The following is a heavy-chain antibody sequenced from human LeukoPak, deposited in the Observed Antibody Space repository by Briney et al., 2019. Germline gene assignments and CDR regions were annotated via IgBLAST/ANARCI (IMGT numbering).Heavy chain of an antibody. Sequence: QSGGSLRLSCAASGFTFSRFWMAWVRQATGKGLEWVANIKQDGSEKYYVDSVKGRFTISRDNAKNSLYLQMNSLRVEDTAVYYCAFNDYGERGANFDYWGQGTLVTVSS. V-gene: IGHV3-7*01. J-gene: IGHJ4*02. CDR2: IKQDGSEK. D-gene: IGHD4-17*01. CDR3: AFNDYGERGANFDY. CDR1: GFTFSRFW.